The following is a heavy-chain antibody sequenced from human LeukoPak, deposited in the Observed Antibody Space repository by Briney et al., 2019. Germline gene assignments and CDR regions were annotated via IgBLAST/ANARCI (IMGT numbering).Heavy chain of an antibody. CDR1: GFTFSSCS. V-gene: IGHV3-48*01. CDR3: VRGGAPTQPWTNDY. Sequence: GGSLRLSCAASGFTFSSCSMNWVRQAPGKGLEWVAYIRSNGGTIYYADSVKGRFTLSRDNAKNSLYLQMNSLRAEDTATYYCVRGGAPTQPWTNDYWGQGTLVTVSS. J-gene: IGHJ4*02. D-gene: IGHD5-18*01. CDR2: IRSNGGTI.